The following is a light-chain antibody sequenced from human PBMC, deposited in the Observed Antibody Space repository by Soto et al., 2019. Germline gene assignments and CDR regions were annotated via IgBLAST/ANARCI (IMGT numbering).Light chain of an antibody. Sequence: QSVLTQPASVSGSPGQSITISCTETSSDVGGYNYVSWYQQHPGKAPKLMIYDVNNRPSGVSNRFSGSKSGNTASLTISGLQAEDEADYYCSSYRSSSTLYVFGTGTKLTVL. CDR1: SSDVGGYNY. CDR3: SSYRSSSTLYV. J-gene: IGLJ1*01. CDR2: DVN. V-gene: IGLV2-14*01.